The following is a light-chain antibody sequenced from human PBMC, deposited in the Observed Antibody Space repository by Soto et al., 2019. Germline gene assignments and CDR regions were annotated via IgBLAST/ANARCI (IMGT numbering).Light chain of an antibody. V-gene: IGKV2-30*02. CDR2: KVS. J-gene: IGKJ2*01. CDR3: MRGIPGYA. Sequence: DVAMTQSPLFLPVTLGQPASISCRSSQSLVHSDGNTYLHWYQQRPGQSPRRLIYKVSNRDSGVPDRFSGSGAGTDFTLKISRVEAEDVGIYYCMRGIPGYAFGQGTKLEIK. CDR1: QSLVHSDGNTY.